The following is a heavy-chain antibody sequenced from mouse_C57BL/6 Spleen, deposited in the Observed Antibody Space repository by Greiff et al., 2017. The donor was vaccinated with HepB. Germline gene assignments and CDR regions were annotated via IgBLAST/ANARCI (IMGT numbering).Heavy chain of an antibody. J-gene: IGHJ3*01. CDR1: GYTFTSFW. CDR2: INPSNGGT. V-gene: IGHV1-53*01. CDR3: ARLGISYGAFAY. D-gene: IGHD2-13*01. Sequence: VQLQQSGTELVKPGASVKLSCKASGYTFTSFWMHWVKQRPGQGLEWIGNINPSNGGTNYNEKFKSKATLTVYKSSSTAYMQLSSLTSEDSAVYYCARLGISYGAFAYWGQGTLVTVSA.